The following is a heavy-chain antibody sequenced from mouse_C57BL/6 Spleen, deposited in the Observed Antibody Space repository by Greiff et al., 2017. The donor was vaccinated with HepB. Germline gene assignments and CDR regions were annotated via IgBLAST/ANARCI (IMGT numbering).Heavy chain of an antibody. CDR3: ARRGDFDV. CDR2: ISTGSSTI. V-gene: IGHV5-17*01. Sequence: VQLQEPGGDLVKPGGSLKLSCAASGFTFSDYGMHWVSQAPEKGLEWVAYISTGSSTINYAEKVKGRFTFTRDKATNTLYLQMTSLRSEDTAVYYCARRGDFDVWGTGTTVTVSS. J-gene: IGHJ1*03. CDR1: GFTFSDYG.